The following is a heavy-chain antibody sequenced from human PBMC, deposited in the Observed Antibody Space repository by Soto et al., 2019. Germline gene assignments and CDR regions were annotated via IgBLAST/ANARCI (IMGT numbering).Heavy chain of an antibody. Sequence: ASVKVSCKTSGYTLTTYNIHWVRQAPGQGLEWMGVINPRGGSTSFAPKFQGRVAMTRDTSTNTVYMELSSLKFEDTAVYYCARSCSGGNCFSPFFDYWGQGTLVTSPQ. J-gene: IGHJ4*02. CDR2: INPRGGST. D-gene: IGHD2-15*01. CDR3: ARSCSGGNCFSPFFDY. CDR1: GYTLTTYN. V-gene: IGHV1-46*01.